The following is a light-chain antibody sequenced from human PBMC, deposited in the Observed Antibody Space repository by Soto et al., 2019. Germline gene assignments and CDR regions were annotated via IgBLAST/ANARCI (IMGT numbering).Light chain of an antibody. J-gene: IGKJ1*01. V-gene: IGKV1-5*03. Sequence: DIQMTQSPSTLSGSVGDRVTITCRASQSIGSYLAWYQQKTGRAPKILIYWTSSLESGDPSRFSASGSGTEFTLTISSLEPYDFATYYCQQYNSYPWPFGQGTKVEI. CDR1: QSIGSY. CDR2: WTS. CDR3: QQYNSYPWP.